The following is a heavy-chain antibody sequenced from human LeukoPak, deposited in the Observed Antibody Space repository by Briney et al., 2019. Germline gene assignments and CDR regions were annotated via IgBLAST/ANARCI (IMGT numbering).Heavy chain of an antibody. CDR1: GYTFTSYG. V-gene: IGHV1-18*01. J-gene: IGHJ6*02. CDR3: ARDTFYTHYYGSGSYLFDGMDV. Sequence: ASVKVSCTASGYTFTSYGISWVRQAPGQGLECMGWISAYNGNTNYAQKLQGRVTMTTDTSTSTAYMELRSLRSDDTAVYYCARDTFYTHYYGSGSYLFDGMDVWGQGTTVTVSS. CDR2: ISAYNGNT. D-gene: IGHD3-10*01.